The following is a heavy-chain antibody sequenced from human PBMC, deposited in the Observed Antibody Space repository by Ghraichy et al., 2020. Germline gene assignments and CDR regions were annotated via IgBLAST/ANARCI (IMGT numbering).Heavy chain of an antibody. CDR3: AKGPLPAGYSSGWLEYFQH. V-gene: IGHV3-23*01. CDR2: ISGSGGST. D-gene: IGHD6-19*01. CDR1: GFTFSSYA. J-gene: IGHJ1*01. Sequence: GGSLRLSCAASGFTFSSYAMSWVRQAPGKGLEWVSAISGSGGSTYYADSVKGRFTISRDNSKNTLYLQMNSLRAEDTAVYYCAKGPLPAGYSSGWLEYFQHWGQGTLVTVSS.